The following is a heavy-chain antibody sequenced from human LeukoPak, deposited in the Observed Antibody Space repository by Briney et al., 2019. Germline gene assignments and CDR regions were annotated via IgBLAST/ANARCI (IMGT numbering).Heavy chain of an antibody. D-gene: IGHD3-3*01. CDR3: ARIQPSCPGLGFCSFDI. CDR1: GSSISPHH. V-gene: IGHV4-59*11. J-gene: IGHJ3*02. Sequence: PSETLSLTCSVSGSSISPHHWTWIRQAPGEGLEWMGYIYYRGTTNYSPSLKNRLTMSVDTSKNQISLKLTCVTAADTAVYYCARIQPSCPGLGFCSFDIWGQGTLATVSS. CDR2: IYYRGTT.